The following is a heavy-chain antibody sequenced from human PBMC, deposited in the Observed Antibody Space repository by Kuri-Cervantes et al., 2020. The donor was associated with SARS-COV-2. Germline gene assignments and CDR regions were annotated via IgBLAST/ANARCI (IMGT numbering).Heavy chain of an antibody. CDR3: ASEFEPRYCSSTSCYPYYFDY. D-gene: IGHD2-2*01. Sequence: SETLSLTCTVSGGSISSSSYYWGWIRQPPGKGLEWIGSIYYSGSTYYNPSLKSRVTISVDTSKNQFSLKLSSVTAADSAVYYRASEFEPRYCSSTSCYPYYFDYWGQGTLVTVSS. V-gene: IGHV4-39*01. CDR1: GGSISSSSYY. CDR2: IYYSGST. J-gene: IGHJ4*02.